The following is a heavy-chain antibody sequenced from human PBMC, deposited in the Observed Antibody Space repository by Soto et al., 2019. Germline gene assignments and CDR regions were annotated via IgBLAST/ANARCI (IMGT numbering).Heavy chain of an antibody. CDR2: IYYSGST. V-gene: IGHV4-39*01. D-gene: IGHD3-3*01. CDR3: ASPYYDFWSGFHNDAFDI. Sequence: QLQLQESGPRLVKTSETLSLTCTVSGGSISSSNYYWGWIRQPPGKGLEWIGSIYYSGSTYYNPSLKSRVTISVDTSKNQFSLKLNSVTAADTAVYYCASPYYDFWSGFHNDAFDIWGQGTMVTVSS. J-gene: IGHJ3*02. CDR1: GGSISSSNYY.